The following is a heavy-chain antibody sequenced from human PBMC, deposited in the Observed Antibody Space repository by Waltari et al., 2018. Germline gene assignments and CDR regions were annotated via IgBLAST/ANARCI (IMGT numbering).Heavy chain of an antibody. D-gene: IGHD6-13*01. CDR2: IYTSGST. Sequence: QVQLQESGPGLVKPSETLSLTCTVSGGSISSYYWSWIRQPAGKGLEWIGRIYTSGSTNYNPSLKSRVTRSVDTAKNQFSLKLSSVTAADTAVYYCARGGIAAAGTGGTAFDIWGQGTMVTVSS. CDR3: ARGGIAAAGTGGTAFDI. V-gene: IGHV4-4*07. J-gene: IGHJ3*02. CDR1: GGSISSYY.